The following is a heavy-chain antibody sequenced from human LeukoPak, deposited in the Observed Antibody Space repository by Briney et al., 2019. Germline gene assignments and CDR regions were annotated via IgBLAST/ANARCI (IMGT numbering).Heavy chain of an antibody. V-gene: IGHV3-74*01. CDR2: INSDGSST. D-gene: IGHD5-24*01. J-gene: IGHJ4*02. CDR1: GLTFSSYW. Sequence: GGSLRLSCAASGLTFSSYWMHWVRQAPGKGLVWVSRINSDGSSTSYADSVKGRFTISRDNAKNTLYLQMNSLRAEDTAVYYCASAFPGGLQGDYWGQGTLVTVSS. CDR3: ASAFPGGLQGDY.